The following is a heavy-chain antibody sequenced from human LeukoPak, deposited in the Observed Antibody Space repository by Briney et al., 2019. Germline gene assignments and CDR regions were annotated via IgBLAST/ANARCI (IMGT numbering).Heavy chain of an antibody. J-gene: IGHJ1*01. V-gene: IGHV1-69*04. Sequence: SVKVSRKASGGTFSSYAISWVRQAPGQGLEWMGRIIPIFGIANYAQKFQGRVTITADKSTSTAYMELSSLRSEDTAVYYCASVLAVADSEYFQHWGQGTLVTVSS. CDR3: ASVLAVADSEYFQH. CDR2: IIPIFGIA. CDR1: GGTFSSYA. D-gene: IGHD6-19*01.